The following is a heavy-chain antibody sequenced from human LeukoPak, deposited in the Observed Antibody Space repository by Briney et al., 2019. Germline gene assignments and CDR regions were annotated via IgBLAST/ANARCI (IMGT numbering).Heavy chain of an antibody. D-gene: IGHD3-22*01. V-gene: IGHV1-69*13. Sequence: SVKVSCKASGGTFSSYAISWVRQAPGQGLEWMGGIIPIFGTANYAQKFQGRVTITADESTSTAYMELSSLRSEDTAVYYCASDYYDSSGYLHFDYWGQGTLVTVSS. J-gene: IGHJ4*02. CDR2: IIPIFGTA. CDR3: ASDYYDSSGYLHFDY. CDR1: GGTFSSYA.